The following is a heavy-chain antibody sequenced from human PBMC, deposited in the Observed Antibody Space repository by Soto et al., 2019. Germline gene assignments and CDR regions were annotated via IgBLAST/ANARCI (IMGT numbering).Heavy chain of an antibody. CDR1: GGSLSRSTYY. CDR2: IYNTGNT. Sequence: SSETLSLTCSVSGGSLSRSTYYWGWIRQPPGKGLEWIGSIYNTGNTYSNPSLKSRVTISVDTSRNQFSLKLSSVTAADTAVYYCARARGLDTIDYWGRGTLVTVSS. CDR3: ARARGLDTIDY. J-gene: IGHJ4*02. D-gene: IGHD2-15*01. V-gene: IGHV4-39*01.